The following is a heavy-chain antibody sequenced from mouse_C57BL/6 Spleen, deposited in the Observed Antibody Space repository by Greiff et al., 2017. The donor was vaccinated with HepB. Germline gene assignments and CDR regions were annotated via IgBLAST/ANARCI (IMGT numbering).Heavy chain of an antibody. CDR2: INPNYGTT. V-gene: IGHV1-39*01. CDR1: GYSFTDYN. Sequence: VQLKQSGPELVKPGASVKISCKASGYSFTDYNMNWVKQSNGKSLEWIGVINPNYGTTSYNQKFKGKATLTVDQSSSTAYMQLNSLTSEDSAVYYCARSDYYGSSYLMDYWGQGTSVTVSS. D-gene: IGHD1-1*01. CDR3: ARSDYYGSSYLMDY. J-gene: IGHJ4*01.